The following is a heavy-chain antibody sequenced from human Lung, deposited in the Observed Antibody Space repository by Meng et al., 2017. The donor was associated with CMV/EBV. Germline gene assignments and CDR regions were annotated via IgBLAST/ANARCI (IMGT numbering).Heavy chain of an antibody. CDR2: IYHSGST. D-gene: IGHD6-19*01. Sequence: QVQLQEAGPGLVKPPGTLSLTFAVSGGSISSSNWWSWVRQPPGKGLEWIGEIYHSGSTNYNPSLKSRVTISVDKSKNQFSLKLSSVTAADTAVYYCASFPPPGKQWLVTDYWGQGTLVTVSS. J-gene: IGHJ4*02. CDR1: GGSISSSNW. V-gene: IGHV4-4*03. CDR3: ASFPPPGKQWLVTDY.